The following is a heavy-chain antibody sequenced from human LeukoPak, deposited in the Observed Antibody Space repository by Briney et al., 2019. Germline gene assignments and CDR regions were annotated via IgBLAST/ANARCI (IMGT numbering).Heavy chain of an antibody. J-gene: IGHJ4*02. Sequence: KPSETLSLTCAVYGGSFSGYYWSWIRQPPGKGLEWIGEINHSGSTNYNPSLKSRVTISVDTSKNQFSLKLSSVTAADTAVYYCARGDPRPGYCSGGSCYSRTPNRYFDYWGQGTLVTVSS. D-gene: IGHD2-15*01. CDR2: INHSGST. CDR3: ARGDPRPGYCSGGSCYSRTPNRYFDY. V-gene: IGHV4-34*01. CDR1: GGSFSGYY.